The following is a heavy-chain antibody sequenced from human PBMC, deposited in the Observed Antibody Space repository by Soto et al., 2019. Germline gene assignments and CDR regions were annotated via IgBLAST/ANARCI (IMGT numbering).Heavy chain of an antibody. D-gene: IGHD1-26*01. J-gene: IGHJ5*02. CDR1: GFTFSSYA. Sequence: EVQLLESGGGLVQPGGSLRLSCAASGFTFSSYAMSWVRQAPGKGLEWVSAISGSGGSTYYADSVKGRFTISRDNSKXTLYLQXXSXRXEDXXXXYCAKVGATTVLWFDPWGQGTLVTVSS. CDR3: AKVGATTVLWFDP. V-gene: IGHV3-23*01. CDR2: ISGSGGST.